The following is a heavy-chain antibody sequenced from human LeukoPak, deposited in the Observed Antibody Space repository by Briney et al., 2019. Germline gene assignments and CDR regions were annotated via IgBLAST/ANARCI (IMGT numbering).Heavy chain of an antibody. V-gene: IGHV3-66*04. CDR3: ARQSSATTTFDS. D-gene: IGHD4-17*01. Sequence: GGSLRLSCVASGFTVGASYMSWVRQAPGKGLEWVTAIYSGGTTYYADSAKGRFTISRDNSQNTVYLQMDSLRVEDTAVYSCARQSSATTTFDSWGQGTLVTVSS. J-gene: IGHJ4*02. CDR1: GFTVGASY. CDR2: IYSGGTT.